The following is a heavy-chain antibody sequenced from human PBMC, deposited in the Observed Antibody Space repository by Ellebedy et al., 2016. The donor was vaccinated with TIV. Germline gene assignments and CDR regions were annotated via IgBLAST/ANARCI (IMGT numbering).Heavy chain of an antibody. J-gene: IGHJ4*02. CDR2: ISYDGSNK. V-gene: IGHV3-30-3*01. CDR3: ACDS. CDR1: GLTFSSYA. Sequence: GGSLRLSXAASGLTFSSYAMHWVRQAPGKGLEWVAVISYDGSNKYYADSVKGRFTISRDNSKNTLYLQMNSLRAEDTAVYYCACDSWGQGTLVTVSS.